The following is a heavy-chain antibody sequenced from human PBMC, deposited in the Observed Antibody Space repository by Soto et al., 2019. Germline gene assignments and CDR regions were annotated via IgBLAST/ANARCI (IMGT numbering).Heavy chain of an antibody. V-gene: IGHV3-73*01. J-gene: IGHJ4*02. D-gene: IGHD1-1*01. CDR3: TRHLEQGPDY. CDR2: IRTKADSYAT. CDR1: GFIFSDSA. Sequence: GGSLRLSCAASGFIFSDSAMHWVRQASGKGLEWVGRIRTKADSYATAYAASVKGRFTVSRDDSKNTAYLQMNSLQTEDTAVYYCTRHLEQGPDYWGQGTLVTVSS.